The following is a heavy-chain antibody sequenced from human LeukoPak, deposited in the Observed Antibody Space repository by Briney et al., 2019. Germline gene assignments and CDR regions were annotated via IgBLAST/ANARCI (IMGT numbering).Heavy chain of an antibody. Sequence: ASVKVSCKASGGTFSNYAINWVRQAPGQGLEWMGGIIPIFGTTNHAQKFQGRVRITADESTSTAYMELSSLRSEDTAVYYCARVAGGRYCSSTSCYMRGWFDPWGQGTLVTVSS. J-gene: IGHJ5*02. CDR1: GGTFSNYA. V-gene: IGHV1-69*13. CDR2: IIPIFGTT. D-gene: IGHD2-2*02. CDR3: ARVAGGRYCSSTSCYMRGWFDP.